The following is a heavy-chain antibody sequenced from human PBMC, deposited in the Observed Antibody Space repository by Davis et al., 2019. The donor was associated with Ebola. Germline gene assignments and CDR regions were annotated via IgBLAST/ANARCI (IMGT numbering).Heavy chain of an antibody. Sequence: PRGSLSLSCAASGFIFRIYATNCVRQAPGKGLEWVSGVSDVGGSTYYADSVKGRFTNSRDNYKNTVYLQMNSLRAQDTAVLYCAKSVEWERCFDYWGQGTLVNVSS. CDR2: VSDVGGST. D-gene: IGHD1-26*01. CDR1: GFIFRIYA. CDR3: AKSVEWERCFDY. J-gene: IGHJ4*02. V-gene: IGHV3-23*01.